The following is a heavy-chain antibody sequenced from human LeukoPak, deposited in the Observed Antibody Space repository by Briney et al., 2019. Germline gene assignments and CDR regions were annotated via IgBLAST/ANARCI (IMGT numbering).Heavy chain of an antibody. CDR3: ARAHSIRSVVIISRFDY. CDR1: GGSFRGYY. J-gene: IGHJ4*02. Sequence: SETLSLTXAVYGGSFRGYYWSWIRQPPGKGLEWIGEINHSGSTNYNPSLKSRVTISVDTSKNQFSLKLSSVTAADTAVYYCARAHSIRSVVIISRFDYWGQGTLVTVSS. V-gene: IGHV4-34*01. D-gene: IGHD3-3*01. CDR2: INHSGST.